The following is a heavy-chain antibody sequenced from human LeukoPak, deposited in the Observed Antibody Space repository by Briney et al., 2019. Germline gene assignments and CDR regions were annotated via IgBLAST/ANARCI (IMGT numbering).Heavy chain of an antibody. J-gene: IGHJ5*02. CDR3: ARSRGWELLNWFDP. CDR2: IFYTGST. V-gene: IGHV4-59*01. Sequence: SETLSLTCSVSGGSISSYYWSWIRQPPGKGLEWIGNIFYTGSTKYNPSLKSRVTISVDTSKNQISLKLSSVTAADTAVYYCARSRGWELLNWFDPWGQGTLVTVSS. D-gene: IGHD1-26*01. CDR1: GGSISSYY.